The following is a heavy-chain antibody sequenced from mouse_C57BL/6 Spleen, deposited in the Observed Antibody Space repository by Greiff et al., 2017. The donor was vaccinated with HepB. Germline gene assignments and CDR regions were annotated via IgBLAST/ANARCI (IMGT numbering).Heavy chain of an antibody. CDR3: ARRVGKPAWFAY. D-gene: IGHD1-1*02. CDR1: GYTFTGYW. Sequence: VQLQQSGAELMKPGASVKLSCKATGYTFTGYWIEWVKQRPGHGLEWIGEILPGSGSTNYNEKFKGKATISADTSTNTAYMQLSSLTTEDPAIYDCARRVGKPAWFAYWGQGTLVTVSA. CDR2: ILPGSGST. J-gene: IGHJ3*01. V-gene: IGHV1-9*01.